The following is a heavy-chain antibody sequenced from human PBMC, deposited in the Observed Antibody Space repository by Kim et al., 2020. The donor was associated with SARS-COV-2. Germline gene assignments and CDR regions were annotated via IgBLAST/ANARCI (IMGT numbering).Heavy chain of an antibody. CDR1: GGSISSYF. CDR2: IYYSGST. D-gene: IGHD1-1*01. V-gene: IGHV4-59*01. Sequence: SETLSLTCTVSGGSISSYFWSWIRQPPGKGLEWIGYIYYSGSTNYNPSLKSRVTISVDTSKNQFSLKLSSVTAADTAVYYCARSPVRIQLFQHWGQGTLVTVSS. J-gene: IGHJ1*01. CDR3: ARSPVRIQLFQH.